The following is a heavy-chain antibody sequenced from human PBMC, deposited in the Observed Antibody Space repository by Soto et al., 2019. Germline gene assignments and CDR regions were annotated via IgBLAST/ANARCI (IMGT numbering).Heavy chain of an antibody. CDR3: ARTPLYSNYPDY. Sequence: GGSLRLSCAASGFTFSSYAMHWVRQAPGKGLEWVAVISYDGSNKYYADSVKGRFTISRDNSKNTLYLQMNSLRAEDTAVYYCARTPLYSNYPDYWGQGTLVTVSS. V-gene: IGHV3-30-3*01. D-gene: IGHD4-4*01. J-gene: IGHJ4*02. CDR2: ISYDGSNK. CDR1: GFTFSSYA.